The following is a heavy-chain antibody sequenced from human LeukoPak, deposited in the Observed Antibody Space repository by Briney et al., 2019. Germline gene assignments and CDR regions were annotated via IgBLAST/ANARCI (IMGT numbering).Heavy chain of an antibody. CDR1: GFTLSSYT. V-gene: IGHV3-30*04. Sequence: GGSLRLSCAASGFTLSSYTMHWVRQAPGKGLDWVSLIMYDGSNKYYADSVKGRFTISRDNSKNTLYPQMNSLRAEDTAVYYCARDGWHYEFDYWGQGTLVTVSS. CDR3: ARDGWHYEFDY. D-gene: IGHD1-7*01. CDR2: IMYDGSNK. J-gene: IGHJ4*02.